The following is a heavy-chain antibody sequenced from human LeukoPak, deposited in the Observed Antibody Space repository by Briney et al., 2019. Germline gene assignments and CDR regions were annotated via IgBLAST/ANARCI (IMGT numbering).Heavy chain of an antibody. V-gene: IGHV4-4*07. D-gene: IGHD2-2*01. CDR3: ARERAKGYCSSTSCLNWFDP. J-gene: IGHJ5*02. Sequence: SETLSLTCTVSGGSISSYYWSWIRQPAGKGLEWIGRIYTSGSTNYNPSLKSRVTMSVDTSKNQFSLKLSSVTAADTAVYYCARERAKGYCSSTSCLNWFDPWGQGTLVTVSS. CDR2: IYTSGST. CDR1: GGSISSYY.